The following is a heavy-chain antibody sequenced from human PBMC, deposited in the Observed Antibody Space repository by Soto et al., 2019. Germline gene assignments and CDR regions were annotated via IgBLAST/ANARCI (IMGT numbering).Heavy chain of an antibody. CDR1: GFTFSSYS. D-gene: IGHD6-19*01. Sequence: GGSLRLSCAASGFTFSSYSMNWVRQAPGKGLEWVSSISSSSSYIYYADSVKGRFTISRDNAKNSLYLQMNSLRAEDTAVYYCARSLAGTILPTQHYGMDVWGQGTTVTVSS. V-gene: IGHV3-21*01. CDR3: ARSLAGTILPTQHYGMDV. CDR2: ISSSSSYI. J-gene: IGHJ6*02.